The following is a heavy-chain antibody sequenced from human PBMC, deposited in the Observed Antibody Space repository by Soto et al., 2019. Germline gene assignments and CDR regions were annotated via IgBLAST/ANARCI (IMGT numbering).Heavy chain of an antibody. Sequence: PGGSLRLSCAASGFTFSSYEMDWVRQAPGKGLEWVAYISSSGTILYGDSVKGRFTISRDNADNSPYLQMNSLTAEDTAVYYCTKEKSVMYSGYDAFDIWGRGTMVTV. J-gene: IGHJ3*02. V-gene: IGHV3-48*03. CDR1: GFTFSSYE. CDR3: TKEKSVMYSGYDAFDI. D-gene: IGHD5-12*01. CDR2: ISSSGTI.